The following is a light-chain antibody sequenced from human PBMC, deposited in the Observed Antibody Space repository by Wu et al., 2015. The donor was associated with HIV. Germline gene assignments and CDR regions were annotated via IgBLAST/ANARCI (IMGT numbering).Light chain of an antibody. Sequence: SNLSPGTSTEASARRPTTPHLWCIQVGPTGTPARLSGSESGTEFTLTISSLQSEDFAVYYCHQYDNWPPWTFGQGTKVEIK. CDR1: SN. J-gene: IGKJ1*01. CDR2: CI. V-gene: IGKV3-15*01. CDR3: HQYDNWPPWT.